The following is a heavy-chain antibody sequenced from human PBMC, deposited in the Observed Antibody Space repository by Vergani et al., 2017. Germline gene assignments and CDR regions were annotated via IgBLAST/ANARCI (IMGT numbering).Heavy chain of an antibody. Sequence: QVQLQESGPGLVKPSGTLSLTCAVSGGSISSSNWWSWVRPPPGKGLEWIGEIYHSGSPNYNPSRKGRVTISVDKSKNQFSLKLSSVTAADTAVYYCAGTMGTNWFDPWGQGTLVTVSS. CDR3: AGTMGTNWFDP. CDR2: IYHSGSP. D-gene: IGHD3-10*01. CDR1: GGSISSSNW. V-gene: IGHV4-4*02. J-gene: IGHJ5*02.